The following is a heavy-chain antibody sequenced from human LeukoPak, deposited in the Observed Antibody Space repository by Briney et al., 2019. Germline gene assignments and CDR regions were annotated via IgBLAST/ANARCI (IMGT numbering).Heavy chain of an antibody. CDR3: TKSGTAIVGTTAAYYFDY. Sequence: PGGSLRLSCTASGFTFGDYAMSWVRQAPGKGLEWVGFIRSKAYGGTAEYAASVKGRFTISGDDSKSIAYLQMNSLKTEDTAVYYCTKSGTAIVGTTAAYYFDYWGQGTLVTVSS. CDR2: IRSKAYGGTA. V-gene: IGHV3-49*04. D-gene: IGHD1-26*01. J-gene: IGHJ4*02. CDR1: GFTFGDYA.